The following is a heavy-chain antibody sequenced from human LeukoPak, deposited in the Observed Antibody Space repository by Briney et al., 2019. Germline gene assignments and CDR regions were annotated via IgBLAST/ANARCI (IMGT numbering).Heavy chain of an antibody. J-gene: IGHJ4*02. D-gene: IGHD5-18*01. Sequence: GGSLRLSCAASGFTFSDYYMNWLRQAPGKGLEWVSYISSGGSTINYADSVKGRFTISRDNAKNSLYLQMNSLRAEDTAVYYCARQYNYDSRAFDYWGQGTLVTVSS. CDR3: ARQYNYDSRAFDY. CDR2: ISSGGSTI. V-gene: IGHV3-11*01. CDR1: GFTFSDYY.